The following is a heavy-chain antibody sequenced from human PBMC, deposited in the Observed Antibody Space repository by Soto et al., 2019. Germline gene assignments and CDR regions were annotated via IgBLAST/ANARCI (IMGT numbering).Heavy chain of an antibody. CDR3: ARGHSTDCSNGVCSFFYNHEMDV. Sequence: ASVKVSCKASGYSFTDYHMHWVRQAPGQGLEWLGRINPKSGGTSTAQKFQGWVTMTRDRSISTVYMELTRLRSGDTAVYFCARGHSTDCSNGVCSFFYNHEMDVWGQGTTVTVSS. J-gene: IGHJ6*02. CDR2: INPKSGGT. V-gene: IGHV1-2*04. CDR1: GYSFTDYH. D-gene: IGHD2-8*01.